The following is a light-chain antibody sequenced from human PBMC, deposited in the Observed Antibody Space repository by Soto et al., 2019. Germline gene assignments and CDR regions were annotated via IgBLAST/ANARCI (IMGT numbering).Light chain of an antibody. CDR2: AAS. CDR3: QQSYSTPIT. CDR1: QSISSY. Sequence: DIKMTQSPSTLPASVGDRVTITCRASQSISSYLNWYQQKPGKAPKLLIYAASSLQSGVPSRFSGSGSGTDFTLTISSLQPEDFATYYCQQSYSTPITFGQGTRLEIK. J-gene: IGKJ5*01. V-gene: IGKV1-39*01.